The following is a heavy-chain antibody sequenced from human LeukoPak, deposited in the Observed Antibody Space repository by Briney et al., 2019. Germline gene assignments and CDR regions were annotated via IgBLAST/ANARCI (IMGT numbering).Heavy chain of an antibody. CDR3: ARVSSEGYCSSTSCLGPLDY. V-gene: IGHV4-30-4*08. CDR1: GGSISSGDYY. D-gene: IGHD2-2*01. Sequence: SETLSLTCTVSGGSISSGDYYWSWLRQPPGKGLEWSGYIYYSGSTYYNPSLKSRVTISVDTSKNQFSLKLSSVTAADTAVYYCARVSSEGYCSSTSCLGPLDYWGQGTLVTVSS. J-gene: IGHJ4*02. CDR2: IYYSGST.